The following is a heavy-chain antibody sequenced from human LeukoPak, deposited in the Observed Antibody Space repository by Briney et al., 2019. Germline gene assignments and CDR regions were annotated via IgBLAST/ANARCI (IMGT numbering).Heavy chain of an antibody. CDR2: IRYDGSNK. J-gene: IGHJ4*02. CDR1: GFTFSSFG. Sequence: GGSLRLSCAASGFTFSSFGMHWVRQAPGKGLEWVAFIRYDGSNKYYADSVKGRFTISRDNSKNTLYLQMNSLRAEDTAVYYCAKGNHMIVVVTPFDYWGQGTLVTVSS. D-gene: IGHD3-22*01. CDR3: AKGNHMIVVVTPFDY. V-gene: IGHV3-30*02.